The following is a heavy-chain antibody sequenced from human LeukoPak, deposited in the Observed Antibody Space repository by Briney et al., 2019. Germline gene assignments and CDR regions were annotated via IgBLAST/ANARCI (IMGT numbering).Heavy chain of an antibody. D-gene: IGHD6-13*01. Sequence: GASVTVSCKASGYTFTNYGISWVRQAPGQGLEWMGWISVYNGDTNYAQKLQGRVTMTTDTSTRTVHMELRSLTSDDTAVYYCARARAAVGVHYFDYWGQGTLVTVSS. V-gene: IGHV1-18*01. CDR1: GYTFTNYG. CDR3: ARARAAVGVHYFDY. J-gene: IGHJ4*02. CDR2: ISVYNGDT.